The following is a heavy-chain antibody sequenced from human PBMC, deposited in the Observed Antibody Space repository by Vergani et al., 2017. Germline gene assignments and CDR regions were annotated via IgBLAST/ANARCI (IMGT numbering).Heavy chain of an antibody. CDR2: ISESGGST. CDR3: AKWRGTYYYDRSVYYSPRRSVRNYYYMDV. Sequence: EVQLLESGGGLVQPGGSLRLSCAASGFIFSRYAMSWVRQAPGRGLEWVPAISESGGSTYYGDSGKGRFTIARDNSKNTLYLQMNRLSAEATAVYYCAKWRGTYYYDRSVYYSPRRSVRNYYYMDVWGKGTTVTVSS. J-gene: IGHJ6*03. D-gene: IGHD3-22*01. V-gene: IGHV3-23*01. CDR1: GFIFSRYA.